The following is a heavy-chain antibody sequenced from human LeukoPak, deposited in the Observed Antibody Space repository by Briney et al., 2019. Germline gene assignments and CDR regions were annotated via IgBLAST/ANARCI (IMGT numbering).Heavy chain of an antibody. CDR1: GFTFSNYA. CDR3: AKDLYSSTWYYFDY. V-gene: IGHV3-23*01. Sequence: GGSLRLSCAASGFTFSNYAISWVRQAPGKGLEWVSAISGSGGRTYYADSVKGRFTIPRDNSKNTLYLQMNSLRAEDTAIYYCAKDLYSSTWYYFDYWGQGTLVTVSS. CDR2: ISGSGGRT. J-gene: IGHJ4*02. D-gene: IGHD6-13*01.